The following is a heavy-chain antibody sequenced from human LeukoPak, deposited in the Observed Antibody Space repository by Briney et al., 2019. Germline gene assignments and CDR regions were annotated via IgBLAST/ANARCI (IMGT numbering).Heavy chain of an antibody. J-gene: IGHJ6*02. CDR3: ASITMVRGVTQGNYYYYGMDV. CDR2: INHSGST. D-gene: IGHD3-10*01. Sequence: SETLSPTCAVYGGSFSGYYWSWIRQPPGKGLEWIGEINHSGSTNYNPSLKSRVTISVDTSKNQFSLKLSSVTAADTAVYYCASITMVRGVTQGNYYYYGMDVWGQGTTVTVSS. V-gene: IGHV4-34*01. CDR1: GGSFSGYY.